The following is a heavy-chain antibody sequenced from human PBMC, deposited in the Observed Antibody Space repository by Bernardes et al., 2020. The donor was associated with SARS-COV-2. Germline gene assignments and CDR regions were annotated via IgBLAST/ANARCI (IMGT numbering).Heavy chain of an antibody. Sequence: GGSLRLSCAASGFTLSNYCIHWVRKAPGKGLVWVSRFNTDGSGTNYADSVKGRFTISRDNAKNTLYLQMNSLRAEDTAVYYCARGLRSTVPNALDMWGQGTMVTVSS. CDR2: FNTDGSGT. J-gene: IGHJ3*02. D-gene: IGHD4-17*01. CDR3: ARGLRSTVPNALDM. V-gene: IGHV3-74*01. CDR1: GFTLSNYC.